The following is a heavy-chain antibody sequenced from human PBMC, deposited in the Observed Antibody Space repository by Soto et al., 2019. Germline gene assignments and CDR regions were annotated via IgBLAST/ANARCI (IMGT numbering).Heavy chain of an antibody. CDR2: IWYDGSNK. CDR1: GFTFSSYG. V-gene: IGHV3-33*01. Sequence: GGSLRLSCAASGFTFSSYGMHWVRQAPGKGLEWVAVIWYDGSNKYYADSVKGRFTISRDNSKNTLYLQMNSLRAEDTAVYYCAIESRYFDWLVAFDIWGEGTMVTV. D-gene: IGHD3-9*01. CDR3: AIESRYFDWLVAFDI. J-gene: IGHJ3*02.